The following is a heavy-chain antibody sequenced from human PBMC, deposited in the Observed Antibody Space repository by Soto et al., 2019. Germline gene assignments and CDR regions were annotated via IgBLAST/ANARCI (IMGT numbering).Heavy chain of an antibody. CDR2: ITTSSRNI. J-gene: IGHJ6*02. V-gene: IGHV3-21*01. D-gene: IGHD3-3*01. CDR1: VFPFSSYT. CDR3: ARDDPIFGAIPRMDI. Sequence: GGSLRLSCSASVFPFSSYTMYWVRQAPGKRLEWVSSITTSSRNIFYADSVKGRFTISRDNANKTLYLQMNNLRVEDTAVYYCARDDPIFGAIPRMDIWGQGTTVTVSS.